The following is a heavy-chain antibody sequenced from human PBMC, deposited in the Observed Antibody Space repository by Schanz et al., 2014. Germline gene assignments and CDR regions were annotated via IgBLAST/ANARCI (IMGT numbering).Heavy chain of an antibody. CDR3: VKDLQRELLRDDHYYGMDV. J-gene: IGHJ6*02. D-gene: IGHD1-26*01. CDR2: ISYDGTNK. Sequence: QVQLVESGGGLVKPGGSLRLSCAASGFTFSAYWMAWVRQAPGTGLEWVAVISYDGTNKYYADSVKGRFTTSRDNSKNTMYLQMNSLRAEDTAVYYCVKDLQRELLRDDHYYGMDVWGQGTTVTVSS. CDR1: GFTFSAYW. V-gene: IGHV3-30*18.